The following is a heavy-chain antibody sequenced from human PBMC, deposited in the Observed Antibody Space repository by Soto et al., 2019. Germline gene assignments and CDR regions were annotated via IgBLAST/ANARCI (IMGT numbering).Heavy chain of an antibody. V-gene: IGHV4-39*01. Sequence: QLQLQESGPGLVKPSETLSLTCTVSGGSISSSSYYWGWIRQPPGKGLEWIGSIYYSGSTYYNPSLKSRVTISVDTSKNQFSLKLSSVTAADTAVYYCARVLRYFDWLGFDPWGQGTLVTVSS. D-gene: IGHD3-9*01. CDR1: GGSISSSSYY. CDR3: ARVLRYFDWLGFDP. CDR2: IYYSGST. J-gene: IGHJ5*02.